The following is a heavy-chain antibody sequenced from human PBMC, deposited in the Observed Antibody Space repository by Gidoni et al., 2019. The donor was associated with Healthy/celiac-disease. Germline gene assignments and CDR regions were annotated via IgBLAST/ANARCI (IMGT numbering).Heavy chain of an antibody. D-gene: IGHD6-19*01. V-gene: IGHV3-30*03. CDR3: ARKGGIAVAGTLDY. CDR1: SSYG. CDR2: ISYDGSNK. J-gene: IGHJ4*02. Sequence: SSYGMHWVRQAPGKGLEWVAVISYDGSNKYYADSVKGRFTISRDNSKNTLYLQMNSLRAEDTAVYYCARKGGIAVAGTLDYWGQGTLVTVSS.